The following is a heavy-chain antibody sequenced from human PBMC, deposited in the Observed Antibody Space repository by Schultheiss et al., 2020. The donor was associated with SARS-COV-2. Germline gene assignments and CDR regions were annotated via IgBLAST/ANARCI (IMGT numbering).Heavy chain of an antibody. CDR2: INPNSGGT. J-gene: IGHJ4*02. CDR3: ARGDPLAVAGRNQPQFDY. D-gene: IGHD6-19*01. CDR1: GYTFTSYG. Sequence: GESLKISCKASGYTFTSYGISWVRQAPGQGLEWMGWINPNSGGTNYAQKFQGWVTMTRDTSISTAYMELRSLRSDDTAVYYCARGDPLAVAGRNQPQFDYWGQGTLVTVSS. V-gene: IGHV1-2*04.